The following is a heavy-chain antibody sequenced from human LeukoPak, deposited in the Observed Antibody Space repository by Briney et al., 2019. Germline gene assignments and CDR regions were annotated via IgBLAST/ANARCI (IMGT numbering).Heavy chain of an antibody. J-gene: IGHJ6*03. CDR2: ISAYNGNT. CDR1: GYTFTSYG. D-gene: IGHD3-3*01. V-gene: IGHV1-18*01. Sequence: ASVKVSCKASGYTFTSYGISWVRQAPGQGLEWMGWISAYNGNTNYAQKLQGRVTMTTDTSTSTAYMELRSLRSDDTAVYYCARADFWSGYQGVYYYYMDVWGKGTTVTVSS. CDR3: ARADFWSGYQGVYYYYMDV.